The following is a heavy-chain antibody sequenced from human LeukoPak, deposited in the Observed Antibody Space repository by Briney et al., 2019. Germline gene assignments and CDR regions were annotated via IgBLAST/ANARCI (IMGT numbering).Heavy chain of an antibody. Sequence: PGGSLRLSCAASGFTLSSYAMSWVRQAPGKGLEWVSVIYSGGSTYYADSVKGRFTISRDNSKNTLYLQMNSLRAEDTAVYYCARERATIYYYTYMGVWGKGTTVTISS. CDR2: IYSGGST. CDR3: ARERATIYYYTYMGV. V-gene: IGHV3-53*01. CDR1: GFTLSSYA. J-gene: IGHJ6*03. D-gene: IGHD5-24*01.